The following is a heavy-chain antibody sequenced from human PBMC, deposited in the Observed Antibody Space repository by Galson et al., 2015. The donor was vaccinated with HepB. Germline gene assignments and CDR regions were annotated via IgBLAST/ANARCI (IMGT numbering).Heavy chain of an antibody. D-gene: IGHD3-10*01. CDR3: ATVGMVRGVFDY. V-gene: IGHV1-24*01. CDR2: FDPEDGET. CDR1: GYTLTELS. J-gene: IGHJ4*02. Sequence: SVKVSCKVSGYTLTELSMHWVRQAPGKGLEWMGGFDPEDGETIYAQKFQGRVTMTEDTSTDTAYMELSSLRSEDTAVYYCATVGMVRGVFDYWGQGTLVTVSS.